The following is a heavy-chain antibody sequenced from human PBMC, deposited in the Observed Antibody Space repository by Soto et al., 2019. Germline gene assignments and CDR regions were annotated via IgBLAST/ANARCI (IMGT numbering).Heavy chain of an antibody. J-gene: IGHJ4*02. CDR1: GGSISSYY. D-gene: IGHD6-13*01. V-gene: IGHV4-59*01. Sequence: SETLSLTCTVSGGSISSYYWSWIRQPPGKGLEWIGYIYYSGSTNYNPSLKSRVTISVDTSKNQFSLKLSSVTAADTAVYYCARVGAAADPYPTFDYWGQGTLVTVSS. CDR3: ARVGAAADPYPTFDY. CDR2: IYYSGST.